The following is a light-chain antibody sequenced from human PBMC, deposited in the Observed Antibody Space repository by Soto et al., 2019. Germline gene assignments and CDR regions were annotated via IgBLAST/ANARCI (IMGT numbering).Light chain of an antibody. J-gene: IGLJ1*01. CDR3: CSYAGSYTLGV. CDR1: SSDVGGYNY. V-gene: IGLV2-11*01. Sequence: QSALTQPRSVSGSPGQSVTISCTGTSSDVGGYNYVSWYQQHPGKAPKLMIYDVSKRPSGVPDRFSGSKSGNTASLTISGLQAEDEGDYYCCSYAGSYTLGVFGTGTKLTVL. CDR2: DVS.